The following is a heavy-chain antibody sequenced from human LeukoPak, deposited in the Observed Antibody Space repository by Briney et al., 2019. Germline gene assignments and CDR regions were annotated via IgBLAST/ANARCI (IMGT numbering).Heavy chain of an antibody. J-gene: IGHJ4*02. CDR1: GYTFTGYY. CDR3: ARDRRDGYGSADY. CDR2: IDPNSGGT. Sequence: GASVKVSCKASGYTFTGYYMHWVRQAPGQGLEWMGWIDPNSGGTNYAQKFQGRVTVTRDTSTSTAYMELSRLRSDDTAVYYCARDRRDGYGSADYWGLGTLVTVSS. D-gene: IGHD5-24*01. V-gene: IGHV1-2*02.